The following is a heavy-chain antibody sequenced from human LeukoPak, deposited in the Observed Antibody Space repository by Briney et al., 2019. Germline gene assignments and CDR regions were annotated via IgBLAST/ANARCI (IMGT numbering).Heavy chain of an antibody. Sequence: EASVKVSCKASGYTFTSYAMNWVRQAPGQGLEWMGWINTNTGNPTYAQGFTGRFVFSLDTSVSTAYLQISSLKAEDTAVYYCAREEQESRYYDFWSGYARWFDPWGQGTLVTVSS. CDR2: INTNTGNP. J-gene: IGHJ5*02. V-gene: IGHV7-4-1*02. D-gene: IGHD3-3*01. CDR3: AREEQESRYYDFWSGYARWFDP. CDR1: GYTFTSYA.